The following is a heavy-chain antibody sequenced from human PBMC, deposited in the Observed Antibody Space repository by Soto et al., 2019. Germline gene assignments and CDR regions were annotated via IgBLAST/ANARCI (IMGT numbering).Heavy chain of an antibody. CDR3: AREMATISLGAFDI. J-gene: IGHJ3*02. D-gene: IGHD5-12*01. CDR2: TNNDGSAT. CDR1: GFGFSSYR. Sequence: GGSLRLSCAASGFGFSSYRMHWVRKAHGKGLVWVSRTNNDGSATTYADSVRGRFSSFRDNAKNTLFLQMTSLGVEDTAVYYCAREMATISLGAFDIWGEGTMVTVSS. V-gene: IGHV3-74*01.